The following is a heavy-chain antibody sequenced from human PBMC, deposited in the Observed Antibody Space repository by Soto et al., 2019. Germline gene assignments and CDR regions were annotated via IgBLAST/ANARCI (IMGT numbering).Heavy chain of an antibody. CDR1: GFIFNNAW. D-gene: IGHD2-2*01. CDR3: THQRWGAFEI. CDR2: IKSKTDGGTT. Sequence: EVQLVESGGGLVKLGGSLTLSCAASGFIFNNAWMNWVRQAPGKGLEWVGRIKSKTDGGTTDYAAPVKGRFTISRDDSKNTLYLQMNSLKTEDTAVYYCTHQRWGAFEIWGQGTMVTVSS. J-gene: IGHJ3*02. V-gene: IGHV3-15*07.